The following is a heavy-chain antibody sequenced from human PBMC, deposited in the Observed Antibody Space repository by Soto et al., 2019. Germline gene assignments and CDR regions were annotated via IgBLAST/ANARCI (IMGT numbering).Heavy chain of an antibody. CDR3: ARGSKHIVVTDAFDI. D-gene: IGHD2-21*01. CDR1: GGSFSGYY. J-gene: IGHJ3*02. Sequence: ETLSLTCAVYGGSFSGYYWSWIRQPPGKGLEWIGEINHSGSTNYNPSLKSRVTISVDTSKNQFSLKLSSVTAADTAVYYCARGSKHIVVTDAFDIWGQGTMVTVSS. CDR2: INHSGST. V-gene: IGHV4-34*01.